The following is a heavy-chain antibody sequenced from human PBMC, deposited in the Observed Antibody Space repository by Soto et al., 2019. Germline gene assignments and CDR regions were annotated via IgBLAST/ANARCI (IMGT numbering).Heavy chain of an antibody. D-gene: IGHD5-12*01. CDR3: ARKGVIVATINLYYYYMDV. CDR1: GYTFTSYD. J-gene: IGHJ6*03. Sequence: ASVKVSCKASGYTFTSYDINWVRQATGQGLEWMGWMNPNSGNTGYAQKFQGRVNMTRNTSISTAYIELSSLRFEDTAVYYFARKGVIVATINLYYYYMDVWGKGTTVTVSS. CDR2: MNPNSGNT. V-gene: IGHV1-8*01.